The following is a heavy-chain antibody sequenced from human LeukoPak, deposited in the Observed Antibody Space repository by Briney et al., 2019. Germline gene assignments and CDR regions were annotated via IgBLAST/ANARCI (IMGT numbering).Heavy chain of an antibody. CDR1: GYTFTSYY. V-gene: IGHV1-46*01. Sequence: ASVKVSCKASGYTFTSYYMHWVRQAPGQGLEWMGMINPSGGGTSYAQKFQGRVTMTSDTSTSTVYMELNSLRSDDTAVYYCARDQEGFDYWGQGTLVTVSS. CDR2: INPSGGGT. CDR3: ARDQEGFDY. J-gene: IGHJ4*02.